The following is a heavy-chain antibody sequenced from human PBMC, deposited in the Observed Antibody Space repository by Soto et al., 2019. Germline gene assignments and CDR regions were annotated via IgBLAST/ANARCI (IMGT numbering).Heavy chain of an antibody. V-gene: IGHV3-23*01. Sequence: LQSGGGVVQPGESLRLSCAASGFSLRDHALSWVRQAPGGGLEWVSGISGSEDRTNYADFVRGRFIISKDRAKNTLYLDMSGLRVDDTALYFCGRTYTGGWGQGTLVTVSS. CDR1: GFSLRDHA. CDR2: ISGSEDRT. CDR3: GRTYTGG. D-gene: IGHD3-10*01. J-gene: IGHJ4*02.